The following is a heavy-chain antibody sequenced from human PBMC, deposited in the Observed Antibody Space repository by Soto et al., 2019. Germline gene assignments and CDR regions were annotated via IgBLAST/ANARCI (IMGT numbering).Heavy chain of an antibody. CDR1: GGSIGSGGYF. CDR3: SRGGGCHRYYYYAMDV. CDR2: IYYFGST. V-gene: IGHV4-31*03. D-gene: IGHD1-26*01. J-gene: IGHJ6*02. Sequence: QLQESGPGRLKSSQTLSLTCTVSGGSIGSGGYFWSWIRQHPGKGLEWIGYIYYFGSTYYNASIKSRTTISLDKSMNQFSLSLSSVTAADTAVYYFSRGGGCHRYYYYAMDVWGQGTTVTVSS.